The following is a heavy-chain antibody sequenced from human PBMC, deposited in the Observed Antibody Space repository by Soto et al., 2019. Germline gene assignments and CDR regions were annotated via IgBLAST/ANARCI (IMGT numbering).Heavy chain of an antibody. CDR3: ARDSLESDYGMDV. V-gene: IGHV1-2*04. Sequence: ASVKVSCKASGYTFTGYYMHWVRQAPGQGLEWMGWINPNSGGTDYAQKFQGWVTMTRDTSISTAYMELSRLRSDDTAVYYCARDSLESDYGMDVWGQGTTVTVSS. CDR1: GYTFTGYY. J-gene: IGHJ6*02. CDR2: INPNSGGT.